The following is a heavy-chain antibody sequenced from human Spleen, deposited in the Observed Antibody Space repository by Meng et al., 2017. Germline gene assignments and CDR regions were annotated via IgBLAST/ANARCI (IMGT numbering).Heavy chain of an antibody. V-gene: IGHV3-74*03. CDR2: ISGDGSST. CDR3: ARRGTGKSTIFDS. J-gene: IGHJ4*02. D-gene: IGHD5/OR15-5a*01. CDR1: GFTSSMYW. Sequence: GESLKISCAASGFTSSMYWMHCVRQAPGTGLVWVSRISGDGSSTTYADSVKGRFTVSRDNAKHTLYLQRNSLRAEDTAVYFCARRGTGKSTIFDSWGKGTLVTVSS.